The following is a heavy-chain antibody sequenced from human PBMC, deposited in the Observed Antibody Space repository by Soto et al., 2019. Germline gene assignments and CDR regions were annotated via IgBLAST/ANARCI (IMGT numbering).Heavy chain of an antibody. D-gene: IGHD3-22*01. V-gene: IGHV2-70*01. CDR3: ARMTYDSSGYYLGLGY. J-gene: IGHJ4*02. CDR1: GFSLSTSGMC. Sequence: SGPTLVNPTQTLTLTCTSSGFSLSTSGMCVSWIRQPPGKALEWLALIDWDDDKYYSTSLKTRLTISKDTSKNQVVLTMTNMDPVDTATYYCARMTYDSSGYYLGLGYWGQGTLVTVSS. CDR2: IDWDDDK.